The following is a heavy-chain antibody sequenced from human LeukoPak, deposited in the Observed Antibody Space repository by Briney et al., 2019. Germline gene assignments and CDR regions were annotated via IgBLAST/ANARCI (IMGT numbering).Heavy chain of an antibody. CDR1: GFSLSTSGVG. CDR2: IYWDDDK. CDR3: AHRQRSYSYDCYFDF. D-gene: IGHD5-18*01. Sequence: SGPTLVKPTQTLTLTCTFSGFSLSTSGVGVGWIRQPPGKALEWLAFIYWDDDKRHNPSLKSRLTITKDPSKNQMVLTMTNMDPVDTATYYCAHRQRSYSYDCYFDFWGQGTLVTVSS. J-gene: IGHJ4*02. V-gene: IGHV2-5*02.